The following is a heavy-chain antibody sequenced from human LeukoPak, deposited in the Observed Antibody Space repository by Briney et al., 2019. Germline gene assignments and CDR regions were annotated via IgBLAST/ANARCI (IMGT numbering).Heavy chain of an antibody. V-gene: IGHV3-23*01. Sequence: GGSLRLSCAASGFTFNTYAMSWVRQAPGMGLGWVSAIKSDGKTHYADSVKGRFTISRDNSKNTLSLQMTSLRAEDTALYYCAKCRVETYSSGWCNWLDPWGQGTQVTVSS. J-gene: IGHJ5*02. CDR2: IKSDGKT. CDR1: GFTFNTYA. CDR3: AKCRVETYSSGWCNWLDP. D-gene: IGHD6-19*01.